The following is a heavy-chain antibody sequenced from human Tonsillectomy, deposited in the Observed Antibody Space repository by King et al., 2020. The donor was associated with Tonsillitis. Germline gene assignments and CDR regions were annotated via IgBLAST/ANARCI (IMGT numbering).Heavy chain of an antibody. CDR3: ARDNYYFYYMDV. CDR2: ISYDGTNK. Sequence: VQLVESGGGVVQPGRSLRLSCAASGFTFSTYAMHWVRQAPGKGLEGVAVISYDGTNKYYADSVKGRFTISRDNSKSTLYLHMNSLRAEDTAVYYFARDNYYFYYMDVWGKGTTVTVSS. J-gene: IGHJ6*03. CDR1: GFTFSTYA. V-gene: IGHV3-30*01.